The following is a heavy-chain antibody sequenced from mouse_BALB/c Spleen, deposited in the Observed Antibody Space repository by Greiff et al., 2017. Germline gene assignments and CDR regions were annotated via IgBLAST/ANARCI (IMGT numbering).Heavy chain of an antibody. J-gene: IGHJ3*01. CDR1: GFNIKDTY. CDR3: AIYYGYDAGAWFAY. CDR2: IDPANGNT. D-gene: IGHD2-2*01. Sequence: EVQLQQSGAELVKPGASVKLSCTASGFNIKDTYMHWVKQRPEQGLEWIGRIDPANGNTKYDPKFQGKATITADTSSNTAYLQLSSLTSEDTAVYYCAIYYGYDAGAWFAYWGQGTLVTVSA. V-gene: IGHV14-3*02.